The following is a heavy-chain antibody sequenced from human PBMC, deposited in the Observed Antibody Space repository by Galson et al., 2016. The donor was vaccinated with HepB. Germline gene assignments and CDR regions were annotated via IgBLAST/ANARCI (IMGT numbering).Heavy chain of an antibody. Sequence: SLRLSCAASGFTFSSDAMTWVRQAPGKGLEWVSYISSSGLNTDFADSVKGRFTVSRDNSNNTLFLHMNSLRAEDTAVYYCANSWSSSPRRNSWGQGTLVTVSS. V-gene: IGHV3-23*01. D-gene: IGHD6-13*01. J-gene: IGHJ4*02. CDR3: ANSWSSSPRRNS. CDR1: GFTFSSDA. CDR2: ISSSGLNT.